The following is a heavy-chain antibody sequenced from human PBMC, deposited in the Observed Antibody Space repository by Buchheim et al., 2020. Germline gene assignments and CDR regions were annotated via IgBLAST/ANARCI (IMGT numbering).Heavy chain of an antibody. CDR2: IWYDGSNK. CDR1: GFTFSTFG. CDR3: ARDPYRADFWSGYNYHSHDY. Sequence: QVQLVESGGGVLQPGRSLRLSCAASGFTFSTFGMHWVRQAPGKGLEWVALIWYDGSNKYYADSVKGRFTISRDNSRNTLYLQMNSLRAEDTAIYYCARDPYRADFWSGYNYHSHDYWGQGTL. J-gene: IGHJ4*02. D-gene: IGHD3-3*01. V-gene: IGHV3-33*01.